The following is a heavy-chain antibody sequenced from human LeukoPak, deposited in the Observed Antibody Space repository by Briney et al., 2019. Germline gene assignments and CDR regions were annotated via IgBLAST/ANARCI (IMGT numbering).Heavy chain of an antibody. CDR2: ISSSSYI. J-gene: IGHJ4*02. V-gene: IGHV3-21*04. Sequence: GGSLRLSCAASGFTFSSYSMNWVRQAPGKGLEWVSSISSSSYIYYADSVKGRFTISRDNSKNSLYLQMNSLRTEDTALYYCAKDYIGGGFDYWGQGTLVTVSS. CDR3: AKDYIGGGFDY. D-gene: IGHD3-16*01. CDR1: GFTFSSYS.